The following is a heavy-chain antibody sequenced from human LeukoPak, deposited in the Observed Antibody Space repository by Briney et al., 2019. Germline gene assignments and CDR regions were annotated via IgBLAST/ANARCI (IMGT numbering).Heavy chain of an antibody. CDR2: VNHRGVT. J-gene: IGHJ4*02. V-gene: IGHV4-34*01. CDR3: ARDPSTVIGVSYYFDF. CDR1: GGSLIGFH. D-gene: IGHD4-17*01. Sequence: SETLSLPCEVSGGSLIGFHWNWIRQSPTKGLEWIGEVNHRGVTNYNPSLKSRVTISLDTSKSQFSLNLRSMTAADTAVYYCARDPSTVIGVSYYFDFWGQGTQVTVSS.